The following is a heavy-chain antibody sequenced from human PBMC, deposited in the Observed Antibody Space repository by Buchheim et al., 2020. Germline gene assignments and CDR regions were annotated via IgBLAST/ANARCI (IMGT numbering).Heavy chain of an antibody. CDR1: GGSINNYY. CDR3: ARTGGYAAPLCY. D-gene: IGHD5-18*01. CDR2: ISYSGGT. J-gene: IGHJ4*02. Sequence: QVQLQESGPGLVKPSETLSLTCTVSGGSINNYYWNWIRQPPGKGLEWIGYISYSGGTTYNSSLKSRVTISVDTSKNQFSLSLTSVTAADTAVYYCARTGGYAAPLCYLGQGTL. V-gene: IGHV4-59*01.